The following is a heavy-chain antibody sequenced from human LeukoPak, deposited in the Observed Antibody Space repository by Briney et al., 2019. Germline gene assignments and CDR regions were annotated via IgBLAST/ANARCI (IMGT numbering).Heavy chain of an antibody. CDR2: ISAYNGNT. D-gene: IGHD3-10*01. J-gene: IGHJ6*03. CDR1: GYTFTSYG. CDR3: ASMVRGVKGYYYMDV. Sequence: ASVKVSCKASGYTFTSYGISWVRQAPGQGLEWMGWISAYNGNTNYAQELQGRVTMTTDTSTSTAYMELRSLRSDDTAVYYCASMVRGVKGYYYMDVWGKGTTVTVSS. V-gene: IGHV1-18*01.